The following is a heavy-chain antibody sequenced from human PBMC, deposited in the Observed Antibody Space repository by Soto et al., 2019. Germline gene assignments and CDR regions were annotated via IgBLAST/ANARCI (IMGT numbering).Heavy chain of an antibody. CDR3: ARDPMSHDSSGYYYGY. CDR2: IIPIFGTA. CDR1: GGTFSSYA. J-gene: IGHJ4*02. Sequence: SVKVSCKASGGTFSSYAISWVRQAPGQGLEWMGGIIPIFGTANYAQKFQGRVTITADESTSTAYMELSSLRSEDTAVYYCARDPMSHDSSGYYYGYWGQGTLVTVSS. V-gene: IGHV1-69*13. D-gene: IGHD3-22*01.